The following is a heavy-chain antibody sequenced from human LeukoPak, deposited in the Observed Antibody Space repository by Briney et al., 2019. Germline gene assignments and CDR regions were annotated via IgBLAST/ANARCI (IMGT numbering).Heavy chain of an antibody. CDR3: AKDRPNYFGTNGHYYRRDGDF. V-gene: IGHV3-23*01. CDR2: LTSTGEST. J-gene: IGHJ4*02. CDR1: EFTFSIYA. Sequence: GGSLRLSCAASEFTFSIYAMSWVRQAPGRRLEWFASLTSTGESTWYAGYVKGRFTISRDNSKYTVYLQMNSLRAEDTAIYYCAKDRPNYFGTNGHYYRRDGDFWGQGTLVTVSS. D-gene: IGHD3-22*01.